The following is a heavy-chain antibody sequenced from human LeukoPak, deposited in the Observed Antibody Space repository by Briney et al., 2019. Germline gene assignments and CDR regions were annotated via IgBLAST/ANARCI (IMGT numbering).Heavy chain of an antibody. CDR2: ITGGGGTT. CDR3: AKMQGYFDY. V-gene: IGHV3-23*01. Sequence: GGSLRLSCEAYGLTFSSYRMSWVRQAPGKGLQWVSAITGGGGTTYYADSVKGRFTISRDNSKNMLYLQMNSLRAEDTDVYYCAKMQGYFDYWGQGTLVPVSS. CDR1: GLTFSSYR. J-gene: IGHJ4*02.